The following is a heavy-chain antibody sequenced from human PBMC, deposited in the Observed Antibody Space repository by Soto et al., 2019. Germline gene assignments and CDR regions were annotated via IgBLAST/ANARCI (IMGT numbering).Heavy chain of an antibody. J-gene: IGHJ4*02. CDR1: GVTFNTYA. D-gene: IGHD2-15*01. CDR3: AKGRGRYCSGARCYLFDS. CDR2: VSYDGSNK. Sequence: QVQLVQSGGGVVQPGRSLTLSCAASGVTFNTYAMHWVRQAPGKGLEWVAIVSYDGSNKYYADSVKGRFTISRDNSKSTLKLQMNSVRAEDTAVYYCAKGRGRYCSGARCYLFDSWGQGTLVTVSS. V-gene: IGHV3-30*04.